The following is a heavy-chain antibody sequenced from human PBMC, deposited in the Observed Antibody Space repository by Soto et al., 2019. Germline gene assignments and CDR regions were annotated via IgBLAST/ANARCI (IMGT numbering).Heavy chain of an antibody. J-gene: IGHJ4*02. Sequence: GASVKVSCKASGCIFTSFGVQWVRQARGQRLEWIGWITVGTGNTNYAQKFQERVTITRDMSTSTAYMELSSLRSEDTAVYYCAAADSSGYYGGWGQGTQVTVSS. V-gene: IGHV1-58*01. CDR2: ITVGTGNT. D-gene: IGHD3-22*01. CDR3: AAADSSGYYGG. CDR1: GCIFTSFG.